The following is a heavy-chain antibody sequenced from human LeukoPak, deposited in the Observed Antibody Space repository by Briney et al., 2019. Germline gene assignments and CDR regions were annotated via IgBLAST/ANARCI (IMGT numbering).Heavy chain of an antibody. CDR1: GFTFGDYA. V-gene: IGHV3-9*01. CDR2: ITWNSGSL. D-gene: IGHD5-24*01. J-gene: IGHJ4*02. CDR3: ARDPSNYWSYYFDY. Sequence: PGGSLRLSCGASGFTFGDYAFHWVRQAPGKGLEWVSSITWNSGSLAYADSVKGRFTISRDNAENSLYLRMNSLRPEDTAVYYCARDPSNYWSYYFDYWGQGTLVTVSS.